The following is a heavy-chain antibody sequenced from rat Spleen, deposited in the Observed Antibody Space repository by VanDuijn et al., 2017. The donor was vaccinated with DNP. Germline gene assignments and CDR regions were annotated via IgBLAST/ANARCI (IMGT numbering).Heavy chain of an antibody. CDR1: GFTFSNYD. CDR2: ISPSGGST. J-gene: IGHJ2*01. D-gene: IGHD1-11*01. CDR3: AKGPNYGGYSDYFNY. Sequence: EVQLVESGGGLVQPGRSLKLSCAASGFTFSNYDMAWVRQAPTKGLEWVASISPSGGSTYYRDSVKGRFTISRDNAKSTLYLQMSKLGSEDTAIYYCAKGPNYGGYSDYFNYWGQGVMVTVSS. V-gene: IGHV5-19*01.